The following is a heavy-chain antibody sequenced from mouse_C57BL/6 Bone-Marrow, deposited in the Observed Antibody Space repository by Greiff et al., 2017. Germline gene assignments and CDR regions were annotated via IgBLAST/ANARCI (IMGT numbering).Heavy chain of an antibody. CDR2: ISSGGSYT. CDR3: ARQVY. J-gene: IGHJ3*01. V-gene: IGHV5-6*01. CDR1: GFTFSSYG. Sequence: EVQLVESGGDLVKPGGSLKLSCAASGFTFSSYGMSCVRQTPDKRLEWVATISSGGSYTYYPDSVKGRFTISRDNAKNTLYLQMSSLKSEDTAMYYCARQVYWGQGTLVTVSA.